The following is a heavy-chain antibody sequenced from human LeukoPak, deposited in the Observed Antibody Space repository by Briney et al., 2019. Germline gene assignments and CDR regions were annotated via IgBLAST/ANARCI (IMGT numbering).Heavy chain of an antibody. CDR3: ASARYGDSYMDV. D-gene: IGHD4-17*01. J-gene: IGHJ6*03. CDR2: IRYDGSNK. Sequence: PGGSLRLSCAASGFTFSSYGMHWVRQAPGKGLEWVAFIRYDGSNKYYADSVKGRFTISRDNSKNTLYLQMNSLRAEDTAVYYCASARYGDSYMDVWGKGTTVTVSS. V-gene: IGHV3-30*02. CDR1: GFTFSSYG.